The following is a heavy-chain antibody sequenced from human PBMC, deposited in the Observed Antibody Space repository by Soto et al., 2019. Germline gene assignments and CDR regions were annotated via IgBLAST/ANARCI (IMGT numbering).Heavy chain of an antibody. CDR3: ARDLGGRWLQFGTYFDY. CDR1: GYTFFTYG. CDR2: ISTYDGNT. V-gene: IGHV1-18*01. D-gene: IGHD5-12*01. Sequence: QVQLVQSGAEVKKPGASVKVSCKASGYTFFTYGITWVRQAPGQGLEWMGWISTYDGNTDYAQKFQGRVTITADESTSTAYMELSSLRSEDTAVYYCARDLGGRWLQFGTYFDYWGQGTLVTVSS. J-gene: IGHJ4*02.